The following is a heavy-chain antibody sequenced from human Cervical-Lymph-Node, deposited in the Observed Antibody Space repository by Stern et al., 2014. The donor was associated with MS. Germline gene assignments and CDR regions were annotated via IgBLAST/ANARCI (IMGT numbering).Heavy chain of an antibody. D-gene: IGHD1-26*01. V-gene: IGHV5-51*01. Sequence: VQLVESGAEVKKLGESLKISCKGSGYSFTTHWIAWVRQTPGKGLEWMGIVYPGDSYTTYSPSFQGQVTISADKSINTAYLHWSSLKASDTAMYYCARHPYSGDFSYGGGFDYWGQGTLVTVSS. J-gene: IGHJ4*02. CDR3: ARHPYSGDFSYGGGFDY. CDR2: VYPGDSYT. CDR1: GYSFTTHW.